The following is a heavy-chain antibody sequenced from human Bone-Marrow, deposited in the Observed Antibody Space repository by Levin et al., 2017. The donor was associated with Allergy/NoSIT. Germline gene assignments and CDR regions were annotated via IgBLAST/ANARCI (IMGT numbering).Heavy chain of an antibody. J-gene: IGHJ4*02. Sequence: GGSLRLSCAASGFTFSTYTMSWVRQAPGKGLEWVSCISGSNSYIYYADSVEGRFTISRDNAENSLYLQMDSLRAEDTAVYYCTRDGRRFGDLPSPDFWGQGTLVTVSS. D-gene: IGHD3-10*01. CDR2: ISGSNSYI. CDR3: TRDGRRFGDLPSPDF. V-gene: IGHV3-21*01. CDR1: GFTFSTYT.